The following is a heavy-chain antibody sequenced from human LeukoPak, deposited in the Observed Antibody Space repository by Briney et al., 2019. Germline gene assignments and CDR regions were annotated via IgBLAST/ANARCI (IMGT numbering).Heavy chain of an antibody. V-gene: IGHV4-59*08. CDR1: GGSISSDY. Sequence: SETLSLTCTVSGGSISSDYWSWIRQPPGKGLEWIGYVYYSGITNYNPSLKSRVTISVGTSKNHFSLKLTSVTAAVTAVYYCARLLGWSGPINWFDLWGRGTLVTVSS. CDR2: VYYSGIT. J-gene: IGHJ5*02. D-gene: IGHD3-3*01. CDR3: ARLLGWSGPINWFDL.